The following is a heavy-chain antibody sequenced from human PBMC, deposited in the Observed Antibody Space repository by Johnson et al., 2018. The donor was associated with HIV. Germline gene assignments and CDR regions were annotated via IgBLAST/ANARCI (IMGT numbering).Heavy chain of an antibody. CDR2: IKPDGRAQ. CDR1: GFTFSSFW. CDR3: ARPATTLRKDAFDS. V-gene: IGHV3-7*01. D-gene: IGHD1-7*01. Sequence: VQLVESGGGLVQPGGSLRLSCAASGFTFSSFWMTWVRQAPGKGLEWVANIKPDGRAQYFVAYVPGRFIISRDNAKNSLYLQMNTLRDEDTAMYYFARPATTLRKDAFDSWGQGTMVTVSS. J-gene: IGHJ3*02.